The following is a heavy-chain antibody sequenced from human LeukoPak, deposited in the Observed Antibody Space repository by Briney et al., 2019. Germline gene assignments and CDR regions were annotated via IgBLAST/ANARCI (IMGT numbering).Heavy chain of an antibody. V-gene: IGHV5-51*01. CDR1: GYSFTSSW. CDR3: ARYTDHYYFDY. D-gene: IGHD1-1*01. CDR2: IYPGDSDT. J-gene: IGHJ4*02. Sequence: GESLKISCKGSGYSFTSSWIGWVRQMHGKGLEWMGIIYPGDSDTRYRPSFQGQVTISADKSISTAYLQWSSLNTSDTAMYYCARYTDHYYFDYWGQGTLVTVSS.